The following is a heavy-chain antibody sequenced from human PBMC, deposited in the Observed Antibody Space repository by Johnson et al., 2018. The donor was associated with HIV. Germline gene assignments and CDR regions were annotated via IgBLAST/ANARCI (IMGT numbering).Heavy chain of an antibody. D-gene: IGHD3-10*01. CDR2: LYSGGST. CDR3: ARTITKSAFDI. J-gene: IGHJ3*02. CDR1: GFTFSSYA. V-gene: IGHV3-NL1*01. Sequence: QVQLLESGGGVVRPGGSLRLSCEASGFTFSSYAMHWVRQAPGKGLEWVSVLYSGGSTYYADSVQGRFTISRDNSKNSLSLQMNSLRAEDTAVYYCARTITKSAFDIWGQGTMVTVSS.